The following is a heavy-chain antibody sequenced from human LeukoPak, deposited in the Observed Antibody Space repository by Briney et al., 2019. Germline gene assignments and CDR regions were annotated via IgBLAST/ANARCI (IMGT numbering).Heavy chain of an antibody. D-gene: IGHD6-25*01. J-gene: IGHJ5*02. CDR3: ARSASNRFDP. Sequence: GESLQISCQGSGYSFTSYWIGWVRQMPGKGLEWMGIIYPGDSDTRYSPSFQGQVTISADKSISTAYLQWSSLKASDTAMYCCARSASNRFDPWGQGTLVTVSS. CDR1: GYSFTSYW. V-gene: IGHV5-51*01. CDR2: IYPGDSDT.